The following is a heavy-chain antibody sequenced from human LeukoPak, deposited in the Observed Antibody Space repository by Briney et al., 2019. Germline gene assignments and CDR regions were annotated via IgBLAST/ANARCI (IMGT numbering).Heavy chain of an antibody. CDR2: ISAYNGNT. J-gene: IGHJ6*02. D-gene: IGHD6-19*01. Sequence: ASVKVSCKASGYTFTSYGISWVRQAPGQGLEWMGWISAYNGNTNYAQKLQGRVTMTTDTSTSTAYMELRSLRSDDTAVYYCAWGIAVAGTYYYGMDVWGQGTTVTVSS. CDR1: GYTFTSYG. CDR3: AWGIAVAGTYYYGMDV. V-gene: IGHV1-18*01.